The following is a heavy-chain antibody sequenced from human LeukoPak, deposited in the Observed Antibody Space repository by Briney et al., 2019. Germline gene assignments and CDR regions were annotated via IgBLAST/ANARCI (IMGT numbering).Heavy chain of an antibody. CDR1: GYTFTGYY. D-gene: IGHD3-10*01. Sequence: ASVKVSCKASGYTFTGYYMHWVRQAPGQGLEWMGWINPNSGGTNYAQKFQGRVTMTRDTSISTAYMELSRLRSDDTAVYYCASACYYGSGSINWFDPWGQGTLVTVSS. CDR3: ASACYYGSGSINWFDP. CDR2: INPNSGGT. V-gene: IGHV1-2*02. J-gene: IGHJ5*02.